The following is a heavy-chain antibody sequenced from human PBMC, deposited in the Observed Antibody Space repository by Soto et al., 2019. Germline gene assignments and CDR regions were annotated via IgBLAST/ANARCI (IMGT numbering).Heavy chain of an antibody. D-gene: IGHD3-22*01. J-gene: IGHJ6*01. Sequence: EVQLVESGGGLIQPGGSLRLSCAASGFSVSSNYMSWVRQAPGKGLEWVSVFYTDGSRYYADSVKGRCTMSRDTSKNTLNLQMHSLRAEATAVYYCTREDYYGSKMHGMDVWGQWTTVTVSS. V-gene: IGHV3-53*01. CDR1: GFSVSSNY. CDR2: FYTDGSR. CDR3: TREDYYGSKMHGMDV.